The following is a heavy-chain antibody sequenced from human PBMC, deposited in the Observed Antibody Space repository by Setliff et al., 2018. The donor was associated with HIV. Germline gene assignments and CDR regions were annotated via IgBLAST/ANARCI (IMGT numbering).Heavy chain of an antibody. CDR2: IYYSGST. CDR1: DASIGSHY. J-gene: IGHJ4*02. CDR3: ARAGYNSRPYYFDY. Sequence: NPSETLSLTCTVSDASIGSHYWSWIRQPPGKGLEWIAYIYYSGSTSYNPSLKSRVTVSIDTSKNQFSLKLNSVTAADTAVYYCARAGYNSRPYYFDYWVQGTLVTVSS. D-gene: IGHD6-13*01. V-gene: IGHV4-59*11.